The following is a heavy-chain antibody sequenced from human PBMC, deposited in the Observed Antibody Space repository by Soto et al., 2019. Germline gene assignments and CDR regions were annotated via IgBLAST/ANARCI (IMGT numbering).Heavy chain of an antibody. V-gene: IGHV1-8*01. CDR1: GYTFTTYD. J-gene: IGHJ4*02. CDR3: ARRKERSGPHYFDY. CDR2: MNPYNGNT. Sequence: VKVSCKASGYTFTTYDIHWVRQVTGQGLEWMGWMNPYNGNTGSTQKFQGRVTMTRNTSISTVYMELTSLRSEDTAVYYCARRKERSGPHYFDYWGQGSLVTVSS. D-gene: IGHD6-25*01.